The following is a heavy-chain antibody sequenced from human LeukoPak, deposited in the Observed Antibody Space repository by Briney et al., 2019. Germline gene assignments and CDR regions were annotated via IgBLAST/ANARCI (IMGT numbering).Heavy chain of an antibody. CDR3: ARGYSGYWSGGGSDAFDI. J-gene: IGHJ3*02. D-gene: IGHD5-12*01. V-gene: IGHV4-61*02. Sequence: SQTLSLTCTVSGGSISSGSYYWSWIRQPAGKGLEWIGRIYTSGSTNYNPSLKSRVTISVDTSKNQFSLKLSSVTAADTAVYYCARGYSGYWSGGGSDAFDIWGQGTMVTVSS. CDR2: IYTSGST. CDR1: GGSISSGSYY.